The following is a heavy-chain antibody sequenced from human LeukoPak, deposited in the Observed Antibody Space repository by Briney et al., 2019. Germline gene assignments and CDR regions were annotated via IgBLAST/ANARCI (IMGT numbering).Heavy chain of an antibody. Sequence: PGRSLRLSCAASGFTFSSYGMHWVRQAPGKGLEWVAVISYDGSNKYYADSVKGRFTISRDNSKNTLYLQMNSLRAEDTAVYYCARDKIVGATYLDYWGQGTPVTVSS. CDR3: ARDKIVGATYLDY. V-gene: IGHV3-30*03. CDR1: GFTFSSYG. D-gene: IGHD1-26*01. CDR2: ISYDGSNK. J-gene: IGHJ4*02.